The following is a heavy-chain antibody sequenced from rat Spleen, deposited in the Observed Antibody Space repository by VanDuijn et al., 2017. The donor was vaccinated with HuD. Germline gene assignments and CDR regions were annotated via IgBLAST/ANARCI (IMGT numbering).Heavy chain of an antibody. CDR2: ISYDGSST. J-gene: IGHJ2*01. V-gene: IGHV5-29*01. CDR1: GFTFSDYY. CDR3: ARPRLNYFDY. Sequence: EVQLVESGGGLVRPGSPLKLSCAASGFTFSDYYMAWVRQAPTKGLEWVATISYDGSSTYYRDSVKGRFTVSRDNAKSTLYLQMDSLRSEDTATYYCARPRLNYFDYWGQGVMVTVSS.